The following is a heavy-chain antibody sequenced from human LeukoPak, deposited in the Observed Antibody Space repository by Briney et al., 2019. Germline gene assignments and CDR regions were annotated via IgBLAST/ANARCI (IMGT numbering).Heavy chain of an antibody. V-gene: IGHV1-18*01. CDR3: ARSRGFGELPTLPFDY. Sequence: GASVTVSCKASGYIFVSYYINWVRQAPGQGLEWMGSISGYNGHTNYAQKFQGRVTMTTDTSTSTAYMELRSLTSDDTAVYYCARSRGFGELPTLPFDYWGQGTLVTVSS. J-gene: IGHJ4*02. D-gene: IGHD3-10*01. CDR2: ISGYNGHT. CDR1: GYIFVSYY.